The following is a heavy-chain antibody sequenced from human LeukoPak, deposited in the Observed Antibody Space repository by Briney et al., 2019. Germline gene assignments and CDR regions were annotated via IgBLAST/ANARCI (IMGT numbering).Heavy chain of an antibody. CDR2: INHSGGT. J-gene: IGHJ4*02. D-gene: IGHD7-27*01. V-gene: IGHV4-34*01. CDR3: ARKRPWGLSRYFDY. CDR1: GGSFSGYY. Sequence: SETLSLTCAVYGGSFSGYYWSWIRQPPGKGLEWIGEINHSGGTNYNPSLKSRVTISVDTSKNQFSLKLSSVTAADTAVYYCARKRPWGLSRYFDYWGQGTLVTVSS.